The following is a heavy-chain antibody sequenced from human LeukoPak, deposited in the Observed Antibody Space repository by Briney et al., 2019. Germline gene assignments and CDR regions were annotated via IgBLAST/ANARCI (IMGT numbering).Heavy chain of an antibody. J-gene: IGHJ3*02. CDR1: GYTFTGYY. Sequence: ASVKVSCKASGYTFTGYYMHWVRQAPGQGLEWMGWINPNSGGTNYAQKFQGRVTMTRDTSISTAYMELSSLRSEDTAVYYCARDRMGYYDSSGYYPLDAFDIWGQGTMVTVSS. D-gene: IGHD3-22*01. CDR2: INPNSGGT. CDR3: ARDRMGYYDSSGYYPLDAFDI. V-gene: IGHV1-2*02.